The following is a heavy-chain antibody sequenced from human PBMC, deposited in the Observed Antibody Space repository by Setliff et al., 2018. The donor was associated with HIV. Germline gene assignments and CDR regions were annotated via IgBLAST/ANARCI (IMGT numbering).Heavy chain of an antibody. D-gene: IGHD2-2*01. CDR1: GDSINTHY. J-gene: IGHJ4*02. V-gene: IGHV4-38-2*02. CDR3: ASRVPAARHFDY. CDR2: IYHSGTT. Sequence: SETLSLTCTVSGDSINTHYWSWIRQTPGKGLEWIGSIYHSGTTYYNPSLKSRVTISLDRFKNQFSLKLTSVTAADTAVYYCASRVPAARHFDYWGQGTLVTVSS.